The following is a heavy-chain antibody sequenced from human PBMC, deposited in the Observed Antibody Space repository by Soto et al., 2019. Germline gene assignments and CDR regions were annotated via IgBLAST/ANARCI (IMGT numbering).Heavy chain of an antibody. CDR2: INSDGSST. CDR3: ARVDGSGYSYYYYYGMDV. J-gene: IGHJ6*02. V-gene: IGHV3-74*01. Sequence: EVQLVESGGGLVQPGGSLRLSCAASGFTFSSYWMHWVRQAPGKGLVWVSRINSDGSSTSYADSVKGRFTISRDNAKNTLYLQMNSLRAEDTAVYYCARVDGSGYSYYYYYGMDVWGQGTTVTVCS. CDR1: GFTFSSYW. D-gene: IGHD3-3*01.